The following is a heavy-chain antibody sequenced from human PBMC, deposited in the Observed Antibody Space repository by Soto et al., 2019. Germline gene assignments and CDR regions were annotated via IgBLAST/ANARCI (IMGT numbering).Heavy chain of an antibody. CDR2: INHSGST. CDR1: GGSFSGYY. Sequence: SETLSLTCAVYGGSFSGYYWSWIRQPPGKGLEWIGEINHSGSTNYNPSLKSRVTISVDTSKNQFSLKLSSVTAADTAVYYCAREVSGWFDPWGQGTLVTVSS. D-gene: IGHD1-20*01. J-gene: IGHJ5*02. CDR3: AREVSGWFDP. V-gene: IGHV4-34*01.